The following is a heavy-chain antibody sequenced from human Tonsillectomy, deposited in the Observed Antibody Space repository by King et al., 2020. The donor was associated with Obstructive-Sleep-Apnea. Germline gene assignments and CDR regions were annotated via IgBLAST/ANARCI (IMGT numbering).Heavy chain of an antibody. CDR3: AKQGDSRGWYVR. Sequence: VQLVESGGGVVQPGGSLRLSCAASGFTFSSYGMHWVRQAPGKGLEWVSFIRNDGSAKYYADSVKGRFTSSRDNSKNTLYLQMNSLRAEDTAVYYCAKQGDSRGWYVRWGQGTLVTVSS. CDR1: GFTFSSYG. V-gene: IGHV3-30*02. J-gene: IGHJ4*02. CDR2: IRNDGSAK. D-gene: IGHD6-19*01.